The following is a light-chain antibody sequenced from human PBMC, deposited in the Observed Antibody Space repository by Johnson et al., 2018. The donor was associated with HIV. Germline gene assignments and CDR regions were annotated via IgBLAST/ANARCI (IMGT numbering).Light chain of an antibody. CDR2: DNN. J-gene: IGLJ1*01. V-gene: IGLV1-51*01. Sequence: QSVLTQPPSVSAAPGQRVTISCSGSSSNIGNNYVSWYQHLPGTAPKLLIYDNNKRPSGIPDRFSGSKSGTSATLGITGLQTGDEADYYRGTWDSSLSAYVFGTGTKVTVL. CDR1: SSNIGNNY. CDR3: GTWDSSLSAYV.